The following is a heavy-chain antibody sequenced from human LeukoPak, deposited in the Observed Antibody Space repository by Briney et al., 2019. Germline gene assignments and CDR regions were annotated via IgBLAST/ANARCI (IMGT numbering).Heavy chain of an antibody. J-gene: IGHJ6*03. CDR2: IYYSGST. CDR3: ARGGYSINFYYYYYMDV. CDR1: GYSISSGYY. D-gene: IGHD4-11*01. V-gene: IGHV4-38-2*02. Sequence: PSETLSLTCIVSGYSISSGYYWGWIRQPPGKGLEWIGYIYYSGSTNYNPSLKSRVTISVDTSKNQFSLKLSSVTAADTAVYYCARGGYSINFYYYYYMDVWGKGTTVTVSS.